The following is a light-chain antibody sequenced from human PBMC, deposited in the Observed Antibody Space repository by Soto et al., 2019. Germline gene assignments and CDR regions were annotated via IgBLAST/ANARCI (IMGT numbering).Light chain of an antibody. CDR3: AVWGDSLNTWV. CDR2: SDD. Sequence: QSVLTQPPSSSGTPGQRVTISCSGSSSNIGSNAVSWYQHFPGTAPKVLIYSDDQRPSGVPDRFSGSKSGTSASLAISGLQAEDEADYFCAVWGDSLNTWVFGGGTQLTVL. J-gene: IGLJ3*02. V-gene: IGLV1-44*01. CDR1: SSNIGSNA.